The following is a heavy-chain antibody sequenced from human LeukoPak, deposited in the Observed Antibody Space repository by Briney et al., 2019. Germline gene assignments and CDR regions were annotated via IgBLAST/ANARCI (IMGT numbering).Heavy chain of an antibody. J-gene: IGHJ3*02. CDR3: ARPDYDILTGYLAQLMI. D-gene: IGHD3-9*01. CDR1: GYTFTSYY. V-gene: IGHV1-46*01. Sequence: ASVKVSCKASGYTFTSYYMHWVRQAPGQGLEWMEIINPSGGSTSYAQKFQGRVTMTRDTSTSTVYMELSSLRSEDTAVYYCARPDYDILTGYLAQLMIWGQGTMVTVSS. CDR2: INPSGGST.